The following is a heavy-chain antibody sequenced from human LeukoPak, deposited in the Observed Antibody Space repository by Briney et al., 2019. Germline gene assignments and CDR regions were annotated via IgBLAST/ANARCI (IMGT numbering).Heavy chain of an antibody. CDR3: AREGYYYGSGSPHSYYMDV. Sequence: ASVKVSCKASGYTFIDYYMHWVRQAPGQGLEWMGIINPSGGSTSYAQKFQGRVTMTRDTSTSTVYMELSSLRSEDTAVYYCAREGYYYGSGSPHSYYMDVWGKGTTVTISS. CDR2: INPSGGST. CDR1: GYTFIDYY. V-gene: IGHV1-46*01. D-gene: IGHD3-10*01. J-gene: IGHJ6*03.